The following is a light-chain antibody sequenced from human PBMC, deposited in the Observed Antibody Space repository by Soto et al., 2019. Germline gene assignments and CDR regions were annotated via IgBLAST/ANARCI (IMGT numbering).Light chain of an antibody. CDR3: QQRSNWPTWT. CDR2: DAS. V-gene: IGKV3-11*01. J-gene: IGKJ1*01. Sequence: EIVLTQSPATLSLSPGERATLSCRASQSVSSYLAWYQQKPGQAPRLLIYDASNRATGIPARFSGSGYGTDFTLTISSLEPEDFSVYYCQQRSNWPTWTFGQLIKVEIK. CDR1: QSVSSY.